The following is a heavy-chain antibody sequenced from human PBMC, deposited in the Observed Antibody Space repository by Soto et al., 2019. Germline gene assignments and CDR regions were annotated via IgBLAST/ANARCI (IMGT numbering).Heavy chain of an antibody. V-gene: IGHV3-73*01. CDR2: IRSKANSYAT. CDR1: GFTFSGSA. J-gene: IGHJ6*02. Sequence: PGGSLRLSCAASGFTFSGSAMHWVRQASGKGLEWVGRIRSKANSYATAYAASVKGRFTISRDDSKNTAYLQMNSLKTEDTAVYYCTRHVGGRGYIPYYYYGMDVWGQGTTVTVSS. CDR3: TRHVGGRGYIPYYYYGMDV. D-gene: IGHD5-12*01.